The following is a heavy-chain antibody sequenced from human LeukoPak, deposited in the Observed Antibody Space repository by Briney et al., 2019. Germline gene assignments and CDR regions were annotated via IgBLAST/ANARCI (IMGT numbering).Heavy chain of an antibody. CDR2: MNAGNGNT. Sequence: ASVKVSCKASGYTFTSYAMHWVRQAPGQRLEWMGWMNAGNGNTKYSQKFQGRVTITRDTSASTAYMELSSLRSEDTAVYYCARDPCSSTSCYGNWFDPWGQGTLVTVSS. J-gene: IGHJ5*02. CDR3: ARDPCSSTSCYGNWFDP. D-gene: IGHD2-2*01. V-gene: IGHV1-3*01. CDR1: GYTFTSYA.